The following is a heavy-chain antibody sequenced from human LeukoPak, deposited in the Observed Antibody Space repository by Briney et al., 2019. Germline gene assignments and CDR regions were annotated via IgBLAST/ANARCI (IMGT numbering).Heavy chain of an antibody. CDR1: GYSISSGYY. CDR2: FYHSGST. V-gene: IGHV4-38-2*02. D-gene: IGHD3-10*01. CDR3: ARGRSSMVRGYYYYYMDV. J-gene: IGHJ6*03. Sequence: SETLSLTCTVSGYSISSGYYWGWIRQPPGKGLEWIGSFYHSGSTNYNPSLKSRVTISVDTSKNQFSLKLSSVTAADTAVYYCARGRSSMVRGYYYYYMDVWGKGTTVTISS.